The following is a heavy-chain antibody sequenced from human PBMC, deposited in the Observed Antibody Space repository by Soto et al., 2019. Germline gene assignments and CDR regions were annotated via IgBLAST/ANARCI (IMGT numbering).Heavy chain of an antibody. J-gene: IGHJ6*02. CDR1: GGSINSDF. Sequence: SETLSLTCTVSGGSINSDFWTWIRQPPGKGLEWIGYIYYSGSTSYNPSLKSRVIISGDTSKNQISLRLSSVTTADTAVYYCARCVSQGMDVWGQGTPVTVSS. CDR2: IYYSGST. CDR3: ARCVSQGMDV. V-gene: IGHV4-59*01.